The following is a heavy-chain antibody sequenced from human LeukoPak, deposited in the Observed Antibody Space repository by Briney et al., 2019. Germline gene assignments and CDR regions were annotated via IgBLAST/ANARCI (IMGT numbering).Heavy chain of an antibody. D-gene: IGHD2-15*01. V-gene: IGHV1-18*01. CDR3: ARVNYPLLVYYYYYMDV. J-gene: IGHJ6*03. CDR1: GYTFTSYG. CDR2: ISAYNGNT. Sequence: ASVKVSCKASGYTFTSYGISWVRQAPGQGLEWMGWISAYNGNTNYAQKLQGRVTMTTDTSTSTAYMELRSLRSDDTAVYYCARVNYPLLVYYYYYMDVWGKGTTVTISS.